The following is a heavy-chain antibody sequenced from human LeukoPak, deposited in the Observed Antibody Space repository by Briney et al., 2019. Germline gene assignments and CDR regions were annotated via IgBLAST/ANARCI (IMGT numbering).Heavy chain of an antibody. CDR1: GITCSNYA. D-gene: IGHD5-18*01. Sequence: GGSLRLSCVASGITCSNYAVSWVRQAPEKGLDWVSVISGSAHKIRYADSVKGRFTISRDNSENIVYLQMNNLRAEDTAVYYCAGRVTGYSSGYVYWGQGTLVTVSS. J-gene: IGHJ4*02. V-gene: IGHV3-23*01. CDR2: ISGSAHKI. CDR3: AGRVTGYSSGYVY.